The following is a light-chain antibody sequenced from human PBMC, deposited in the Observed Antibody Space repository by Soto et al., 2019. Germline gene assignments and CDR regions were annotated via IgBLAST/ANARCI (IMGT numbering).Light chain of an antibody. CDR1: QSVDSSF. Sequence: EIVLTQSPGSLSLSPGERATLSCRASQSVDSSFFAWYQKKPGQAPRLLIYGASKRATGIPDRFSGSGSGTDFYLTISRLEPEDFAVYYCQQYVSSVTFGQGTKVEIK. V-gene: IGKV3-20*01. CDR2: GAS. J-gene: IGKJ1*01. CDR3: QQYVSSVT.